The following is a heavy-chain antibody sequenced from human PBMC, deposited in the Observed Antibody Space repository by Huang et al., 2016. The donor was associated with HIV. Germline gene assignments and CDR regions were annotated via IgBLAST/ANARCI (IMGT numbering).Heavy chain of an antibody. CDR3: ARPSDAAMIRDYYYPMDV. V-gene: IGHV1-69*01. CDR1: GGTFSTFG. D-gene: IGHD5-18*01. Sequence: QVQLVQSEAEVKKPGSSVKVSCKASGGTFSTFGLSWVRQASGRGLEWMAGIIPISNTTYAAQKFQGRVTLTADESTNTASMELNSLTFEDTAVYYCARPSDAAMIRDYYYPMDVWGQGTTVTVS. J-gene: IGHJ6*02. CDR2: IIPISNTT.